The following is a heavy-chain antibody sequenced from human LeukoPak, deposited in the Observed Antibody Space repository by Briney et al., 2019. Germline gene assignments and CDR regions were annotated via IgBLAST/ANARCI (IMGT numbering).Heavy chain of an antibody. Sequence: SVKVSCKASGGTFSSYTISWVRQAPGQGLEWMGRIIPILGMANYAQKFQGRVTITADKSTSTAYMELSSLRSEDTAVYYCAQTTPPYCSSTSCYSGNWFDPWGQGTLVTVSS. V-gene: IGHV1-69*02. CDR3: AQTTPPYCSSTSCYSGNWFDP. CDR2: IIPILGMA. D-gene: IGHD2-2*01. CDR1: GGTFSSYT. J-gene: IGHJ5*02.